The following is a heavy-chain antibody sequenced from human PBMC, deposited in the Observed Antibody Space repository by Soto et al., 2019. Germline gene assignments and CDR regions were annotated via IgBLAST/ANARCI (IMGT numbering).Heavy chain of an antibody. D-gene: IGHD2-2*01. J-gene: IGHJ5*02. CDR2: ISAYNGNT. CDR3: ARVGCSSTSCYVGNWFDP. CDR1: GYTFTSYG. Sequence: ETSVKVSCKASGYTFTSYGISWVRQAPGQGLEWMGWISAYNGNTNYAQKLQGRVTMTTDTSTSTAYMELRSLRSDDTAVYYCARVGCSSTSCYVGNWFDPWGQGTLVTVSS. V-gene: IGHV1-18*01.